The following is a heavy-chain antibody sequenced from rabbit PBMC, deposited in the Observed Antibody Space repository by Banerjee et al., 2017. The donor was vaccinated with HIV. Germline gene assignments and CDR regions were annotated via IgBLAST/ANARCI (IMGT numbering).Heavy chain of an antibody. J-gene: IGHJ4*01. V-gene: IGHV1S45*01. D-gene: IGHD1-1*01. Sequence: QEQLVESGGGLVQPEGSLTLTCTASGFSFSSTYWICWVRQAPGKGLEWIGCINTGSSGSTYYASWAKGRFTISKTSSTTVTLQMTSLTAADTATYFCERGWTYYNLWGPGTLVTVS. CDR1: GFSFSSTYW. CDR3: ERGWTYYNL. CDR2: INTGSSGST.